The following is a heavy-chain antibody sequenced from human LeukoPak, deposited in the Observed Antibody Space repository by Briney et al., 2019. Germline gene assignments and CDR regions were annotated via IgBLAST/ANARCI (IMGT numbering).Heavy chain of an antibody. CDR3: ARVKEASAFDV. Sequence: GGSLRLSCEASGFSFSSYNMDWVRQTPGKGLEWISSITTSSTYTFYADSLKGRFTISRDNAKNSLYLQMNSLRAEDTAVYYCARVKEASAFDVWGQGTMVTVSS. CDR1: GFSFSSYN. J-gene: IGHJ3*01. D-gene: IGHD5-12*01. CDR2: ITTSSTYT. V-gene: IGHV3-21*01.